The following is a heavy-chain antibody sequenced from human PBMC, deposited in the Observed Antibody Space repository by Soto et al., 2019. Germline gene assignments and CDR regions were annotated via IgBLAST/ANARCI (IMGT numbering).Heavy chain of an antibody. CDR1: GYTFTSYD. J-gene: IGHJ6*02. D-gene: IGHD3-22*01. V-gene: IGHV1-8*01. Sequence: ASVKVSCKASGYTFTSYDINWVRQATGQGLEWMGWMNPNSGNTGYAQKFQGRVTMTRNTSISTAYMELSSLRSEDTAVYYCARVQALSYYYDSSGYGTWGQGTTVTVSS. CDR3: ARVQALSYYYDSSGYGT. CDR2: MNPNSGNT.